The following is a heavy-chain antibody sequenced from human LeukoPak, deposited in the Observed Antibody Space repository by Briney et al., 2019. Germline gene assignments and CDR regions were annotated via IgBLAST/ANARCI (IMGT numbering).Heavy chain of an antibody. CDR2: ISYSGNT. V-gene: IGHV4-59*08. Sequence: SETLSLTCTVSGGSISSYYWSWIRQPPGKGLEWIGYISYSGNTNYNPSLTSRVTISVDTSKNQFSLKLTSVTAADTAVYYCARQGGYIAPLALWGQGTLVTVSA. CDR3: ARQGGYIAPLAL. J-gene: IGHJ4*02. D-gene: IGHD6-13*01. CDR1: GGSISSYY.